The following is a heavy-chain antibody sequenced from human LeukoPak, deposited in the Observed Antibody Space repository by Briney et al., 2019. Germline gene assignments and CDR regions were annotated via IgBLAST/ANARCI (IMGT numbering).Heavy chain of an antibody. CDR1: GYSFTTYW. CDR3: ARQRDDVYDSSGYFGA. J-gene: IGHJ5*02. V-gene: IGHV5-51*01. Sequence: GESLKISCKGSGYSFTTYWIGWVRQMPGKGLEWMGIIYPGDSDTTYSPSFRGQVTISVDKSISTAYLQWSSLKASDTAMYYCARQRDDVYDSSGYFGAWGQGTLVTVSS. CDR2: IYPGDSDT. D-gene: IGHD3-22*01.